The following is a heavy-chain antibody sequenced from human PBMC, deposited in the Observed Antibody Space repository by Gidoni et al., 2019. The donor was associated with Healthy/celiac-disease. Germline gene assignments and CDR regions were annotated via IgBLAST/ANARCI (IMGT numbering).Heavy chain of an antibody. Sequence: QVQLVESGGGLVKPGGSLRLSCEASGFTFSDYYMSWIRQDPGKGLEWVSYISSSGSTIYYADAVKGRFTISRDNAKNSLYLQMNSLRAEDTAVYYCARQSSYSYYYDSSGYPVDYWGQGTLVTVSS. J-gene: IGHJ4*02. CDR3: ARQSSYSYYYDSSGYPVDY. D-gene: IGHD3-22*01. V-gene: IGHV3-11*01. CDR2: ISSSGSTI. CDR1: GFTFSDYY.